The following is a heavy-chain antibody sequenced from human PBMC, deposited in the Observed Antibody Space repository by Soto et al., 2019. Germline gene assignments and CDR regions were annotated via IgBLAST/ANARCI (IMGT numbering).Heavy chain of an antibody. CDR3: ARERGFVRGVLRYYIDY. D-gene: IGHD3-10*01. J-gene: IGHJ4*02. CDR2: IWYDGSNE. V-gene: IGHV3-33*01. Sequence: QVKLVESGGGVVQPGGSLRLSCAAYGYSFRSYGMHWVRQAPGKGLEWVVLIWYDGSNEYYADSVQGRFTISRDNSETTVYLQMNSLSVEDTAIYYCARERGFVRGVLRYYIDYWGQGTLVTVSS. CDR1: GYSFRSYG.